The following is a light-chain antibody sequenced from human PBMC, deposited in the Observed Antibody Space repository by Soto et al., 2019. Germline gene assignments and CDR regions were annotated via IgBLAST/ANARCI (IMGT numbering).Light chain of an antibody. V-gene: IGKV4-1*01. J-gene: IGKJ4*01. CDR2: WAS. Sequence: DIVMTQSPDCLAVSLGERATINCKSSQSVLYSTNNKNYLAWYQQKPGQPPKLLIYWASFRESGVPDRFSGRGSGTDFTLTISSLQAEDVAVYYCQQYYSNPLTFGGGTKVEIK. CDR1: QSVLYSTNNKNY. CDR3: QQYYSNPLT.